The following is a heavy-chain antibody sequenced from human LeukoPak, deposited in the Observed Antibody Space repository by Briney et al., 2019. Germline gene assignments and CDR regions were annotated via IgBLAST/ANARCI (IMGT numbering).Heavy chain of an antibody. CDR3: ARDYQGVYCGGDCYSVIPDY. CDR2: ISAYNGNT. J-gene: IGHJ4*02. D-gene: IGHD2-21*02. CDR1: GYTFTSYG. Sequence: GASVKVSCKASGYTFTSYGISWVRQAPGQGLEWMGWISAYNGNTNYAQKLQGRVTMTTDTSTSTAYMELRSLRSDDTAVYYCARDYQGVYCGGDCYSVIPDYWGQGTLVTVSS. V-gene: IGHV1-18*01.